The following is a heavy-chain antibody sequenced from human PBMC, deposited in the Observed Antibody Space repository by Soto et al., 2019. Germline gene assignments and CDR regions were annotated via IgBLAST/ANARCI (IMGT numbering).Heavy chain of an antibody. CDR2: IYYSGST. CDR3: ARHPPGAMTYGMDV. J-gene: IGHJ6*02. Sequence: PXETLSLTCTVSGGSISSSSYYWGWIREPPGKGLEWIGSIYYSGSTYYNPSLKSRVTISVDTSKNQFSLKLSSVTAADTAVYYCARHPPGAMTYGMDVWGQGTTVTVSS. V-gene: IGHV4-39*01. CDR1: GGSISSSSYY. D-gene: IGHD2-2*01.